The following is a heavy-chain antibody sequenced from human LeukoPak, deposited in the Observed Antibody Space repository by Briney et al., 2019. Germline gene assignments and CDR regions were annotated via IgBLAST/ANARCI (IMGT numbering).Heavy chain of an antibody. CDR3: ASGYYYDSSGYYSTAGDY. Sequence: SVKVSCKASGGTFSSYAISWVRQAPGQGLEWMGRIIPIVGIANYAQKFQGRVTITADKSTSTAYMELSSLRSEDTAVYYCASGYYYDSSGYYSTAGDYWGQGTLVTVSS. J-gene: IGHJ4*02. D-gene: IGHD3-22*01. CDR1: GGTFSSYA. CDR2: IIPIVGIA. V-gene: IGHV1-69*04.